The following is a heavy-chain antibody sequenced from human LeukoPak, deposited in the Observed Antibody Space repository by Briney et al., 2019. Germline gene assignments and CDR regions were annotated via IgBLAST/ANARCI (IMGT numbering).Heavy chain of an antibody. J-gene: IGHJ4*02. CDR2: ISSSGSTI. CDR3: ARGTAYYYDSSGYSDY. D-gene: IGHD3-22*01. V-gene: IGHV3-11*01. CDR1: GFTFSDYY. Sequence: PGGSLRLSCAASGFTFSDYYMSWIRQAPGKGLEWVSYISSSGSTIYYADSVKGRLTISRDNAKNSLYLQMNSLRAEDTAVYYCARGTAYYYDSSGYSDYWGQGTLVTVSS.